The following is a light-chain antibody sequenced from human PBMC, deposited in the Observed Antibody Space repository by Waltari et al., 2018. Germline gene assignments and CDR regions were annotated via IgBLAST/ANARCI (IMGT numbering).Light chain of an antibody. J-gene: IGLJ2*01. CDR2: GKN. CDR1: SLRSYY. Sequence: SSQLTQDPAVSVALGQTVRITCQGDSLRSYYANWYQQKPGQAPVLVIYGKNNRPSGIPGRFSGSSSGNTASLTVTGAQAEDEADYYCNSRDSSDNHVVFGGGTKLTVL. CDR3: NSRDSSDNHVV. V-gene: IGLV3-19*01.